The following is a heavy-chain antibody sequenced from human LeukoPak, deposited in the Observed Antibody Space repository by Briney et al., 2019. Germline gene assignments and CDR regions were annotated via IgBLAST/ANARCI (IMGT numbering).Heavy chain of an antibody. V-gene: IGHV4-4*07. CDR2: IYTSGST. CDR3: ARMGSEYYYYYMDV. Sequence: SETLSLTCTVSGGSISSYYWSWIRQPAGKGLEWIGRIYTSGSTNYNPSLKSRVTISVDKSKNQFSLKLSSVTAADTAVYYCARMGSEYYYYYMDVWSKGTTVTVSS. CDR1: GGSISSYY. J-gene: IGHJ6*03. D-gene: IGHD3-10*01.